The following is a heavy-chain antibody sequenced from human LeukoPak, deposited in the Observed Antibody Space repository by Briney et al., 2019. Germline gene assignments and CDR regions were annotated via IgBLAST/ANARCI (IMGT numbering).Heavy chain of an antibody. V-gene: IGHV1-46*03. D-gene: IGHD3-16*01. CDR2: INPSGGST. CDR3: ARRSPEGEYYFDY. Sequence: ASVKVSCKASGYTFTSYYVHWVRRAPGQGREWMGIINPSGGSTSYAQKFQGRVTMTRDTSTSTVYMELSSLRSEDTAVYYCARRSPEGEYYFDYWGQGTLVTVSS. J-gene: IGHJ4*02. CDR1: GYTFTSYY.